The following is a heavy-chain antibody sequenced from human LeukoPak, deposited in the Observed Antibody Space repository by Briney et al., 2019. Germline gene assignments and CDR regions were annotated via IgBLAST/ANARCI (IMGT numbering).Heavy chain of an antibody. CDR2: IYHSGRT. D-gene: IGHD3-16*01. CDR3: ARAGLRGDFDY. CDR1: GGSISSGGYS. Sequence: SETLSLTCAVSGGSISSGGYSWSWIRQPPGRDLEWIGYIYHSGRTSYNPSLKSRVTISIDRSNNQFSLKLNSVTAADTAVYYCARAGLRGDFDYWGQGTLVTVSS. J-gene: IGHJ4*02. V-gene: IGHV4-30-2*01.